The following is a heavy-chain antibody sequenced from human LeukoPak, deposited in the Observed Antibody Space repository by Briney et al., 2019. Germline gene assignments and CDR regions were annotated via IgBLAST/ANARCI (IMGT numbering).Heavy chain of an antibody. J-gene: IGHJ5*02. Sequence: SQTLSLTCTVSGGSISSYYWSWIRQPAGTTLEWIGRIYTSGTITYNPSLKSRVTMSVDTSKNQFSLKLSSVTAADTAVYYCARDSGTTGEVKFDPWGQGTLVTVSS. CDR1: GGSISSYY. CDR2: IYTSGTI. D-gene: IGHD3-10*01. CDR3: ARDSGTTGEVKFDP. V-gene: IGHV4-4*07.